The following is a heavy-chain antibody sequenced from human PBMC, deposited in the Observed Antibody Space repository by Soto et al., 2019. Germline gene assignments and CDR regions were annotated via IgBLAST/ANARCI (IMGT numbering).Heavy chain of an antibody. CDR2: ISTHNGKT. J-gene: IGHJ4*02. CDR3: ARGVAVAAVYYFDY. Sequence: QVQLVQSGAEMKKPGASVRVSCRASGYTFTAYGITWVRQAPGQGLEYMGWISTHNGKTNYAQKVQGRVTLTTDKSTSTASMDLRALTSDDTAVYYCARGVAVAAVYYFDYWGQGTLVTVSS. CDR1: GYTFTAYG. V-gene: IGHV1-18*04. D-gene: IGHD6-19*01.